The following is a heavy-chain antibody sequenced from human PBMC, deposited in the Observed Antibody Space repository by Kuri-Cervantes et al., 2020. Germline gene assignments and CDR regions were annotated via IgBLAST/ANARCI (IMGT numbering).Heavy chain of an antibody. CDR2: ISYDGSNK. J-gene: IGHJ6*03. CDR3: TRVRAHCSSTSCYVSSGYYYYYMDV. CDR1: GFTFSSYG. Sequence: GGSLRLSCAASGFTFSSYGMHWVRQAPGKGLEWVAVISYDGSNKYYADSVKGRFTISRDNSKNTLYLQMNSLKTEDTAVYYCTRVRAHCSSTSCYVSSGYYYYYMDVWGKGTTVTVSS. D-gene: IGHD2-2*01. V-gene: IGHV3-30*03.